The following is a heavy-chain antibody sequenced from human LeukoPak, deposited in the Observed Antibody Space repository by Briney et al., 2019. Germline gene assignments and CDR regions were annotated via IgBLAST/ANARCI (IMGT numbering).Heavy chain of an antibody. CDR3: AKDIAGTCDY. CDR2: ISWNGGSI. J-gene: IGHJ4*02. V-gene: IGHV3-9*01. D-gene: IGHD2-21*01. Sequence: GGSLRLSCAASGFTFDDYAMHWVRQAAGTGLERVSGISWNGGSIGYADSVKGRFTISRDNAKNSLYLQMNSLRAEDTALYYCAKDIAGTCDYWGQGTLVTVSS. CDR1: GFTFDDYA.